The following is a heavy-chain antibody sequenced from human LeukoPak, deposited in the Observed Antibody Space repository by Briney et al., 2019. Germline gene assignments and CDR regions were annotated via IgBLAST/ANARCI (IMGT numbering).Heavy chain of an antibody. CDR3: ARVVRDRLSFRFDY. CDR1: GGTFSSYA. D-gene: IGHD2-21*02. CDR2: IIPIFGTA. Sequence: SVKDSCKASGGTFSSYAISWVRQAPGQGLEWMGGIIPIFGTANYAQKFQGRVTITADESTSTAYMELSSLRSEDTAVYYCARVVRDRLSFRFDYWGQGTLVTVSS. V-gene: IGHV1-69*13. J-gene: IGHJ4*02.